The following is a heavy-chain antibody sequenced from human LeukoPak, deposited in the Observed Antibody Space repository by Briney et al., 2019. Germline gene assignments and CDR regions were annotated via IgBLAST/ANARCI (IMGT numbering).Heavy chain of an antibody. CDR1: GFTFSSYA. CDR2: ISYDGSNK. D-gene: IGHD3-22*01. V-gene: IGHV3-30-3*01. CDR3: AGDPRLYYYDSSGHFDY. Sequence: GGSLRLSCAASGFTFSSYAMHWVRQAPGKGLEWVAVISYDGSNKYYADSVKGRFTISRDNSKNTLYLQMNSLRAEDTAVYYCAGDPRLYYYDSSGHFDYWGQGTLVTVSS. J-gene: IGHJ4*02.